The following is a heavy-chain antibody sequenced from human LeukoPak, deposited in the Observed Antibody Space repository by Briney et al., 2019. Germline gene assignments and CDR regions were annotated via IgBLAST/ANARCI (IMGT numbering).Heavy chain of an antibody. J-gene: IGHJ6*03. Sequence: GGSLRLSCTASGFTFGDYAMSWFRQAPGKGLEWVGFIRSKAYGGTTEYAASVKGRFTISRDDSKSIAYLQMNSLKTEGTAVYYCTRETQLKYYYYYMDVWGKGTTVTISS. D-gene: IGHD1-1*01. CDR3: TRETQLKYYYYYMDV. CDR2: IRSKAYGGTT. CDR1: GFTFGDYA. V-gene: IGHV3-49*03.